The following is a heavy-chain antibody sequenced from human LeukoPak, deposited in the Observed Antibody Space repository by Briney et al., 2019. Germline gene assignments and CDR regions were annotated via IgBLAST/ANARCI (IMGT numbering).Heavy chain of an antibody. CDR3: ARAGSPRYSSSWYGEYFQH. V-gene: IGHV1-69*13. D-gene: IGHD6-13*01. J-gene: IGHJ1*01. CDR2: IIPIFGTA. CDR1: GGSFSSYA. Sequence: SVKVSCKASGGSFSSYAISWVRQAPGQGLEWMGGIIPIFGTANYAQKFQGRVTITADESTSTAYMELSSLRSEDTAVYYCARAGSPRYSSSWYGEYFQHWGQGTLVTVSS.